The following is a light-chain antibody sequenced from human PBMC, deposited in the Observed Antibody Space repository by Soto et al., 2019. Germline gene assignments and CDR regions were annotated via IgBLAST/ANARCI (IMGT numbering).Light chain of an antibody. J-gene: IGKJ1*01. Sequence: DIGMTQSPDSLAVSLGERATINCKYSQSVLYNSNDRNYLAWFQQKPGQPPKLLIYWASTRESGVPDRFSGSGSGTDVTLTIISLPAEDVAMYYCQQYYPTPWTFGQGTKLEIK. CDR2: WAS. CDR1: QSVLYNSNDRNY. V-gene: IGKV4-1*01. CDR3: QQYYPTPWT.